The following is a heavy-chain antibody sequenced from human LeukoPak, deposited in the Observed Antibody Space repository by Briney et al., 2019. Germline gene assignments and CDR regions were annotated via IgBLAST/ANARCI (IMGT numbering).Heavy chain of an antibody. CDR1: GYTFTGYY. CDR3: ARDHIRPKRANSKVQEYNWFDP. J-gene: IGHJ5*02. V-gene: IGHV1-2*02. CDR2: INPNSGGT. Sequence: ASVKVSCKASGYTFTGYYMHWVRQAPGQGLEWMGWINPNSGGTNYAQKFQGRVTMTRDTSISTAYMELSRLRSDDTAVYYCARDHIRPKRANSKVQEYNWFDPWGQGTLVTVSS. D-gene: IGHD1-26*01.